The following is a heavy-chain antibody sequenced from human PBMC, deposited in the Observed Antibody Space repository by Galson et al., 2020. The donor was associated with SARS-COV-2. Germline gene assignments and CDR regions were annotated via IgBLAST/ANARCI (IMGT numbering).Heavy chain of an antibody. CDR1: GGSISSGDQY. D-gene: IGHD3-22*01. J-gene: IGHJ6*03. CDR3: ARVPPVNYYDSSGYHYYYNYMDV. V-gene: IGHV4-30-4*01. Sequence: SETLSLTCTVSGGSISSGDQYWSWIRQPPGKGLEWIGYIFYSGSTYYNPSLKSRVTISVDTSKNQFSLKLSSVTAADTAMYYCARVPPVNYYDSSGYHYYYNYMDVWGKGTTVTVSS. CDR2: IFYSGST.